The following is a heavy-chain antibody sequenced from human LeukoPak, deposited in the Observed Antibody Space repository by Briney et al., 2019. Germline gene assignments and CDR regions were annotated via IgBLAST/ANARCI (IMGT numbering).Heavy chain of an antibody. D-gene: IGHD3-22*01. CDR2: ISYDGSNK. CDR1: GFTFSSWG. CDR3: AKDFSTRYYESIGFWPNEFDL. J-gene: IGHJ5*02. V-gene: IGHV3-30*18. Sequence: PGGSLRLACADSGFTFSSWGMLWVRQAPGKGLEWVAVISYDGSNKYYADSVKGRFTISRDNSKNTLYLQMNSLRDEDTAMYYCAKDFSTRYYESIGFWPNEFDLCGQGTLVTVSS.